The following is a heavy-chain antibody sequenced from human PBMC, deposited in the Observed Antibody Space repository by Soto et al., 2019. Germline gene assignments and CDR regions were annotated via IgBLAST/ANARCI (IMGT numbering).Heavy chain of an antibody. D-gene: IGHD2-21*02. V-gene: IGHV3-48*02. Sequence: GGSLRLSCVASGFSFSDYSMNWVRQAPGKGLQWVSYISSSSDNTYYADSVKGRFTDSRDNAKNALFLQMNSLRDDDTATYYCARLPKGSLVTAWGQGTRVTVSS. J-gene: IGHJ4*02. CDR2: ISSSSDNT. CDR1: GFSFSDYS. CDR3: ARLPKGSLVTA.